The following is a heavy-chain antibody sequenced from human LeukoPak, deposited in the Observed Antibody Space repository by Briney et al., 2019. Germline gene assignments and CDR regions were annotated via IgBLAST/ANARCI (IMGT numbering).Heavy chain of an antibody. D-gene: IGHD3-9*01. CDR1: GYSISSGYY. Sequence: SETLSLTCAVSGYSISSGYYWGWIRQPPGKGLKWIGSIYHSGSTYYNPSLKSRVTISVDTSKNQFSLKLSSVTAADTAVYYCARAVFDWGYNWFDPWGQGTLVTVSS. J-gene: IGHJ5*02. CDR2: IYHSGST. V-gene: IGHV4-38-2*01. CDR3: ARAVFDWGYNWFDP.